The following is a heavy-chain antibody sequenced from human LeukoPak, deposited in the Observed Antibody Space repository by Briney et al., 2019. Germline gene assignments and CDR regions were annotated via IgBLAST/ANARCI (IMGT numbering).Heavy chain of an antibody. CDR3: ARNYYDFWSGYPQTWFDP. CDR2: ISAYNGNT. D-gene: IGHD3-3*01. Sequence: GASVKVSCKASGGTFSSYAISWVRQAPGQGLEWMGWISAYNGNTNYAQKLQGRVTMTTDTSTSTAYMELRSLRSDDTAVYYCARNYYDFWSGYPQTWFDPWGQGTLVTVSS. CDR1: GGTFSSYA. V-gene: IGHV1-18*01. J-gene: IGHJ5*02.